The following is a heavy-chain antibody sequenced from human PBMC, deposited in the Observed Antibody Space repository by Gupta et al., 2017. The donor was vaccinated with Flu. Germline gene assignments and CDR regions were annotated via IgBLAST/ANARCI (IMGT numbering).Heavy chain of an antibody. J-gene: IGHJ4*02. CDR3: AKGKSLITFVGGRSFDS. Sequence: VHLLESGGDFVQLGGSLTLYCAASGLSFHNYDLTWVRQSPGKALWWVSAISGSGCNTYYADSVKGRFTISRDNSRNTLYLRMARLRAEDTAVYYCAKGKSLITFVGGRSFDSWGQGTLVIVSS. D-gene: IGHD3-16*01. V-gene: IGHV3-23*01. CDR1: GLSFHNYD. CDR2: ISGSGCNT.